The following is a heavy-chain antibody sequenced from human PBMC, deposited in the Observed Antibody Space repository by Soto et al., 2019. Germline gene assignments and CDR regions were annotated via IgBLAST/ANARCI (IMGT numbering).Heavy chain of an antibody. CDR3: ARHQTRYYGDLYWYFDL. Sequence: QVQLQESGPGLVKPSETLSLTCTVSGGSISSYYWSWIRQPPGKGLEWIGYIYYSGSTNYNPSLKSRVTISVDTSKNQFSLKLSSVTAADTAVYYCARHQTRYYGDLYWYFDLWGRGTLVTVSS. D-gene: IGHD4-17*01. J-gene: IGHJ2*01. V-gene: IGHV4-59*08. CDR1: GGSISSYY. CDR2: IYYSGST.